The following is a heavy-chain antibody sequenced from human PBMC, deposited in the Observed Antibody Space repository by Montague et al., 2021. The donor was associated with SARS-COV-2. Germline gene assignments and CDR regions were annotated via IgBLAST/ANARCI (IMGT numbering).Heavy chain of an antibody. V-gene: IGHV2-70*01. D-gene: IGHD3-9*01. CDR3: ARIRDYDILTGSYSGFDY. CDR1: GFSLSTSGMY. Sequence: PALVKPTQTLTLTCTFSGFSLSTSGMYVSWIRQPPGKALEWLALIDWDDDKYYSTSLKTRLTISKDTSKNQEVLTMTNMDPVDTATYYCARIRDYDILTGSYSGFDYWGQGTLVTVSS. CDR2: IDWDDDK. J-gene: IGHJ4*02.